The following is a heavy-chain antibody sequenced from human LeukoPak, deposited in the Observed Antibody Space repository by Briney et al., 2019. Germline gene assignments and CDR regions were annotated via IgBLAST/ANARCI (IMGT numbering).Heavy chain of an antibody. D-gene: IGHD6-13*01. CDR3: ANLGIAAAGIRKDWFDP. V-gene: IGHV1-24*01. CDR2: FDPEDGET. J-gene: IGHJ5*02. Sequence: ASVKVSCKVSGYTLTELSMHWVRQAPRKGLEWMGGFDPEDGETIYAQKFQGRVTMTEDTSTDTAYMELSSLRSEDTAVYYCANLGIAAAGIRKDWFDPWGQGTLVTVSS. CDR1: GYTLTELS.